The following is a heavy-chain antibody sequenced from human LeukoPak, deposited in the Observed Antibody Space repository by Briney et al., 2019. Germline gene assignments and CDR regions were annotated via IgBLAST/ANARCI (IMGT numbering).Heavy chain of an antibody. CDR2: INPNTGGT. Sequence: ASVKVSCKTSGYTFTDYYLHWVRQAPGQGLEWMGCINPNTGGTNSAQKFQHRVTMTRDTSINTAYMELSRLRSDDTAVYYCARDGAVRAFDIWGQGTMVTVSS. J-gene: IGHJ3*02. V-gene: IGHV1-2*02. D-gene: IGHD3-16*01. CDR1: GYTFTDYY. CDR3: ARDGAVRAFDI.